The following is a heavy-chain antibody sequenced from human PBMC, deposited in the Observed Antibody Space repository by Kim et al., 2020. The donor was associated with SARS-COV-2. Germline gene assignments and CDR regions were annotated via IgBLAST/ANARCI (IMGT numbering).Heavy chain of an antibody. D-gene: IGHD2-21*02. J-gene: IGHJ6*02. CDR3: ARDSAYCGGDCFSYYYYHTMDV. Sequence: SVKVSCKASGYTFSGYYMHWVRQAPGQGFEWMGRINPNSGGTHYAQKFQGRVTMTRDTSISAIYMELSRLRSDDTAVYYCARDSAYCGGDCFSYYYYHTMDVWGHGTTVTVSS. CDR1: GYTFSGYY. V-gene: IGHV1-2*06. CDR2: INPNSGGT.